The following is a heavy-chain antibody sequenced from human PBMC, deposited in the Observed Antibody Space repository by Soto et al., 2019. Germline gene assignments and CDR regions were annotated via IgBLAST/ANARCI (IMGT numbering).Heavy chain of an antibody. CDR1: GYSFTSYW. D-gene: IGHD6-19*01. J-gene: IGHJ6*02. CDR2: IYPGDSDT. V-gene: IGHV5-51*01. Sequence: GESLKISCKGSGYSFTSYWIGWVRQMPGKGLEWMGIIYPGDSDTRYSPSFQGQVTISADKSISTAYLQWSSLKASDTAMYYCARPVYSSGWEYYGMDVWGQGTTVTVSS. CDR3: ARPVYSSGWEYYGMDV.